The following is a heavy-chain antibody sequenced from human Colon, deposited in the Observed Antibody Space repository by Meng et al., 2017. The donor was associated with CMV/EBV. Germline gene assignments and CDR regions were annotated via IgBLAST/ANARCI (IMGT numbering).Heavy chain of an antibody. CDR1: GYTFNKYA. CDR3: AREGEDAYYNFDY. V-gene: IGHV7-4-1*02. D-gene: IGHD3-10*01. Sequence: CKASGYTFNKYAMNLVRQAPGQGLEWMGWINTNTGHPTYAQGFTGRFVFSFDTSVSTAYLQISSLKAEDTAVYFCAREGEDAYYNFDYWGQGTLVTVSS. J-gene: IGHJ4*02. CDR2: INTNTGHP.